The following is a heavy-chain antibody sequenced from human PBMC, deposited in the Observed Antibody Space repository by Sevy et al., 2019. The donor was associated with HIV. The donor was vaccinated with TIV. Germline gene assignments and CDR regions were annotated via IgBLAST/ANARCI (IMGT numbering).Heavy chain of an antibody. CDR1: GFTFSTYG. CDR3: AKGVYDDFWSGYSFYMDV. Sequence: GGSLRLSCAASGFTFSTYGIHWVRQAPGKGLECVAVISYDGSNKYYGDSVKGRFTSSRDNSKNRLYLQMNSLRVEDTAVYYCAKGVYDDFWSGYSFYMDVWGKGTTVTVSS. J-gene: IGHJ6*03. D-gene: IGHD3-3*01. V-gene: IGHV3-30*18. CDR2: ISYDGSNK.